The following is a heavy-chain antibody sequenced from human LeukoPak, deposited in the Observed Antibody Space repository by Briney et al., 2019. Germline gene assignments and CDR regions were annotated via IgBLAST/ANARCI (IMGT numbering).Heavy chain of an antibody. D-gene: IGHD6-6*01. CDR2: IGTAGDT. J-gene: IGHJ6*02. Sequence: PGGSLRPSCAASGFTFSSYDMHWVRQATGKGREWVSAIGTAGDTYYPGSVKGRFTISRENAKNSLYLQMNSLRAEDTAVYYCARILAARDYYYGMDLWGQGTTVTVSS. CDR3: ARILAARDYYYGMDL. CDR1: GFTFSSYD. V-gene: IGHV3-13*01.